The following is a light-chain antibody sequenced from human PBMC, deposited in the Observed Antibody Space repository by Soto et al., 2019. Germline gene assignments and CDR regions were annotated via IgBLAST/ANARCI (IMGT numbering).Light chain of an antibody. CDR1: SSDVGGYNY. Sequence: LTQPASVSGSPGQSITISCTGTSSDVGGYNYVSWYQQHPGKAPKLMIYEVSYRPSGVSNRFSGSKSGNTASLTISGLQAEDEAGYYCSSLTSTNTLAFGGGTKVTVL. CDR2: EVS. CDR3: SSLTSTNTLA. J-gene: IGLJ2*01. V-gene: IGLV2-14*01.